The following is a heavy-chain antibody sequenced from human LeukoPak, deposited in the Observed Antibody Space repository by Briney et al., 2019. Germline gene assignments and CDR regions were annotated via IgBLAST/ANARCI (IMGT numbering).Heavy chain of an antibody. CDR1: GFTFSNHG. J-gene: IGHJ1*01. CDR2: IWYDGSQR. CDR3: ASDAVRYPLD. Sequence: GGSLRLSCAASGFTFSNHGFHWVRQAPGKGLEWVAVIWYDGSQRYYAGSVKGRFTISRDNSKKTVYLQMNSLRAEDTAVYYCASDAVRYPLDWGQGTLVTVSS. D-gene: IGHD3-9*01. V-gene: IGHV3-33*01.